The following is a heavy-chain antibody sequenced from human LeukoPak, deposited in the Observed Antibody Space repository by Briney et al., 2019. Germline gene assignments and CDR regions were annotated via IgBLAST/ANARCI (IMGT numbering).Heavy chain of an antibody. D-gene: IGHD2-15*01. CDR1: GGSVSKGSYY. CDR3: ARDLGYCSGGSCSYFDY. V-gene: IGHV4-61*01. Sequence: SETLSLTCTVSGGSVSKGSYYWSWVRRPPGKGLEWIGYIYYSGSTNYNPSLKSRVTISVDTSKNQFSLKLSSVTAADTAVYYCARDLGYCSGGSCSYFDYWGQGTLVTVSS. CDR2: IYYSGST. J-gene: IGHJ4*02.